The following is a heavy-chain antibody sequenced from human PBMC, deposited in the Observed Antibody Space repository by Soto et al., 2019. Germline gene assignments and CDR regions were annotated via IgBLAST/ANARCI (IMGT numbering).Heavy chain of an antibody. Sequence: LSLTCTVSGGAISSGDYYWSWIRQAPGKGLEWIGYIYYSGSTYYNPSLKSRVTISVDTSKNQFSLKLSSVTAADTAVYYCARVRSSWRVRTEHYFDYWGQGTLVTVSS. CDR2: IYYSGST. J-gene: IGHJ4*02. CDR1: GGAISSGDYY. CDR3: ARVRSSWRVRTEHYFDY. V-gene: IGHV4-30-4*01. D-gene: IGHD6-13*01.